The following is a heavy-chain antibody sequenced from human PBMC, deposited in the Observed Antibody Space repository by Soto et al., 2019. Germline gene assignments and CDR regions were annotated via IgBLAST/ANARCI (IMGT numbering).Heavy chain of an antibody. CDR2: IKEDGSQK. V-gene: IGHV3-7*01. D-gene: IGHD3-16*01. CDR1: GFTFSSYE. J-gene: IGHJ6*02. CDR3: ASLGRHG. Sequence: EVQLVESGGGLVQPGGSLRLSCAASGFTFSSYEMNWVRQAPGKGLEWVANIKEDGSQKNYVDSVKGRFTISRDNAKNSLYLQMNSLRAEDTAVYYCASLGRHGWGQGTTVTVSS.